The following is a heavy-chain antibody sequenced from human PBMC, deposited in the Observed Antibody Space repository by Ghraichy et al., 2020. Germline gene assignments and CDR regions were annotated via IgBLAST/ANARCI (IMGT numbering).Heavy chain of an antibody. Sequence: SETLSLTCTVSGGSMSSYYWSWIRQPPGKGLEWIGYISYSGSTNYNPSLKSRVTISLDTSKNQFSLKLSSVTAADTAVYYCARGYPYYYDNTGPNYYFDYWGQGTLVTVSS. V-gene: IGHV4-59*01. CDR3: ARGYPYYYDNTGPNYYFDY. D-gene: IGHD3-22*01. CDR2: ISYSGST. J-gene: IGHJ4*02. CDR1: GGSMSSYY.